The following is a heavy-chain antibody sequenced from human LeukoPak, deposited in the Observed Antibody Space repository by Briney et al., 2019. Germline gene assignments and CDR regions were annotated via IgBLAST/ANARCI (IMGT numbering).Heavy chain of an antibody. CDR1: GFPFSSHW. CDR3: ARGATYAYYQDY. J-gene: IGHJ4*02. V-gene: IGHV3-74*01. CDR2: IKYDASST. Sequence: GGSLRLSCADSGFPFSSHWMHWVRQAPGKGLVWVSRIKYDASSTSYADSVKGRFTISRDNAKNTLYLQMNSLRAEDTAVYYCARGATYAYYQDYWGQGTLVTVSS. D-gene: IGHD1-26*01.